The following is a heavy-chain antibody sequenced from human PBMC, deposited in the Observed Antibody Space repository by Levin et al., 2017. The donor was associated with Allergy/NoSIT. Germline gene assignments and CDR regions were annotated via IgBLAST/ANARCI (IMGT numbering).Heavy chain of an antibody. CDR3: VRAGGYSAYH. J-gene: IGHJ4*02. D-gene: IGHD5-12*01. CDR2: MNPDSGSA. V-gene: IGHV1-8*01. Sequence: GASVKVSCKASGYSFTSYDINWVRQATGQGLEWMGWMNPDSGSAGYAQKFQGRVTMTRNTSITTAYMELSSLRSEDTAVYYCVRAGGYSAYHWGQGTLVTVSS. CDR1: GYSFTSYD.